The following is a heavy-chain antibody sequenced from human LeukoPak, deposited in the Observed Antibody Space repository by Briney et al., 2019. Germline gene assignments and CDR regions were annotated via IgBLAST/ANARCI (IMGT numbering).Heavy chain of an antibody. Sequence: AGGSLRLSCAASGFSFSSHGMHWVRQAPGKGLEWVAVISHDGNTKYYADSVKGRFTISRDNSKNTLYLQMNSLRAEDTAVYYCAKDRKYCSSTSCPYYFDYWGQGTLVTVSS. CDR3: AKDRKYCSSTSCPYYFDY. D-gene: IGHD2-2*01. J-gene: IGHJ4*02. CDR1: GFSFSSHG. CDR2: ISHDGNTK. V-gene: IGHV3-30*18.